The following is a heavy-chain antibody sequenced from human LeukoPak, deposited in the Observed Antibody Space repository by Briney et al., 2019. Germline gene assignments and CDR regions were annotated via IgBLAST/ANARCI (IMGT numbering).Heavy chain of an antibody. CDR2: INPNSGGT. Sequence: ASVKVSCRASGYTFTSYDINWVRQAPGQGLEWMGWINPNSGGTNYAQKFQGRVTMTRDTSISTAYMELSRLRSDDTAVYYCARDYYYGSGSYYNDGYYYYYMDVWGKGTTVTISS. CDR1: GYTFTSYD. V-gene: IGHV1-2*02. D-gene: IGHD3-10*01. J-gene: IGHJ6*03. CDR3: ARDYYYGSGSYYNDGYYYYYMDV.